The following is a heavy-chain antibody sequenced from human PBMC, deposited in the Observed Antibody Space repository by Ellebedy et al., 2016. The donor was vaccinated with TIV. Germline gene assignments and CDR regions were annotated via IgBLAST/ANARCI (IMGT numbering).Heavy chain of an antibody. J-gene: IGHJ4*02. CDR2: IKTTTGGGAT. CDR3: TTELCSSGCFPGIY. D-gene: IGHD2-15*01. CDR1: GFIFSNAW. Sequence: GESLKIPCAASGFIFSNAWVNWVRQAPGKGLEWVGRIKTTTGGGATDYAAPVKGRFIISRDDSKNTLYLQMSSLKTEDTAVYYCTTELCSSGCFPGIYWGQGTLVTVSS. V-gene: IGHV3-15*07.